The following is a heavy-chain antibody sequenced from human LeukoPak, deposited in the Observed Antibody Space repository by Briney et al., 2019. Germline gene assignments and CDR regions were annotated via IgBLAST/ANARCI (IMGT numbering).Heavy chain of an antibody. V-gene: IGHV3-74*01. Sequence: GGSLRLSCATSGFTFSKYWMSWLRQAPGKGLVWVSRIKNDGSSATYAESVKGRFTISRDNARNTLYLQMNSLRVDDTAVYYCAKSDWFDPWGRGILVTVSS. CDR3: AKSDWFDP. CDR1: GFTFSKYW. J-gene: IGHJ5*02. CDR2: IKNDGSSA.